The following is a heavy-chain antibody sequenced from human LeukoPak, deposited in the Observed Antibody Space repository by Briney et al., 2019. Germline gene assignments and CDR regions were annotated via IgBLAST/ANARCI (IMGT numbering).Heavy chain of an antibody. D-gene: IGHD3-22*01. J-gene: IGHJ4*02. CDR2: IYHSGST. V-gene: IGHV4-38-2*02. CDR3: AGKYYYDSSGYFYVDY. Sequence: SETLSLTCTVSGYSISSGYYWGWIRQPPGKGLEWIGSIYHSGSTYYNPSLKSRVTISVDTSKNQFSLKLSSVTAADTAVYYCAGKYYYDSSGYFYVDYWGQGTLVIVSS. CDR1: GYSISSGYY.